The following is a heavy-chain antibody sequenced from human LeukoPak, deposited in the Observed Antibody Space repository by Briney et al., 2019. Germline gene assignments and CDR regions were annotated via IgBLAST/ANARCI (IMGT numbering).Heavy chain of an antibody. D-gene: IGHD1-26*01. V-gene: IGHV3-21*01. CDR2: ISSSSSYI. J-gene: IGHJ6*03. CDR1: GFTFSNYN. CDR3: ARAYSGRYGLGYYYMDV. Sequence: GGSLRLSCAASGFTFSNYNMNWVRQAPGKGLEWVSSISSSSSYIYYADSVKGRFTTSRYNAKNSLYLQMNSLRADDTAVYYCARAYSGRYGLGYYYMDVWGKGTTVTISS.